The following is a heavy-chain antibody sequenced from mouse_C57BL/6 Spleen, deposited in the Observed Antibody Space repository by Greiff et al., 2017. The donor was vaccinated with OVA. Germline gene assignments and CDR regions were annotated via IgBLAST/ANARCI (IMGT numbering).Heavy chain of an antibody. CDR2: IDPISGGT. V-gene: IGHV1-72*01. Sequence: QVQLQQPGAELVKPGASVKRSCKAPGSTFPSSWMHWVKQRPGRGLEWIGRIDPISGGTKYNEKFKSKATLTVDKPSSTAYMQLSSLTSEDSAVYYCARLQDDYDGAFDYWGQGTTLTVSS. D-gene: IGHD2-4*01. CDR3: ARLQDDYDGAFDY. CDR1: GSTFPSSW. J-gene: IGHJ2*01.